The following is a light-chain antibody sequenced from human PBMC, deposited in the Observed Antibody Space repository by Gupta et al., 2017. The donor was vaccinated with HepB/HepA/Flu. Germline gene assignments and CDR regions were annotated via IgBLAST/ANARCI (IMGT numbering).Light chain of an antibody. CDR3: AAWDDSLNGWV. J-gene: IGLJ3*02. V-gene: IGLV1-44*01. CDR2: SNI. Sequence: QSVLTQPPSASGTPGQRVTISCSGSSSNIGSNTVIWYQQLPGTAPKLLIYSNIQRPSGVPDRFSGSKSGTSASLAISGLQSEDEADYYCAAWDDSLNGWVFGGGTKLTVL. CDR1: SSNIGSNT.